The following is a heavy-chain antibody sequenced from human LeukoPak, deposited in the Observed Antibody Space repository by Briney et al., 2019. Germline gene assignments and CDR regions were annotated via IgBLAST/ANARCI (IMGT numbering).Heavy chain of an antibody. CDR1: GGTFSSYA. CDR3: ARDVLPRGFDP. D-gene: IGHD3-10*01. CDR2: IIPIFGIA. J-gene: IGHJ5*02. Sequence: GSSMKVSCKASGGTFSSYAISWVRQAPGQGLEWMGRIIPIFGIANYAQKFQGRVTITADKSTSTAYMELSSLRSEDTAVYYCARDVLPRGFDPWGQGTLVTVSS. V-gene: IGHV1-69*04.